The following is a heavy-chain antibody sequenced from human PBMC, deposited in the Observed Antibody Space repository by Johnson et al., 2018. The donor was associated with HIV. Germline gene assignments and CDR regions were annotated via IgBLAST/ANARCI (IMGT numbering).Heavy chain of an antibody. D-gene: IGHD3-10*01. CDR3: ASSPPSYGSGSYLGLDAFDI. CDR1: GFTFSSYD. V-gene: IGHV3-13*01. Sequence: VQLVESGGGLKQPGGSLRLSCAASGFTFSSYDMHWVRQATGKGLEWVSTIGTAGDTYYPGSVKGRFTVSREDAKNSLYLQMNSLRAEDTAVYYCASSPPSYGSGSYLGLDAFDIWGKGTMVTVSS. J-gene: IGHJ3*02. CDR2: IGTAGDT.